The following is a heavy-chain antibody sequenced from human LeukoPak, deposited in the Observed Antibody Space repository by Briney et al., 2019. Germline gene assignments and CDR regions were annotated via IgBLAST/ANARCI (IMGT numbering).Heavy chain of an antibody. CDR1: GGSISSGSYY. V-gene: IGHV4-61*02. CDR2: IYTSGYT. J-gene: IGHJ6*03. D-gene: IGHD3-16*01. CDR3: ARETSQKGAHYMDV. Sequence: SETLSLTCTVSGGSISSGSYYWSWIRQPAGKGLEWIGRIYTSGYTTYSPSLRSRVTISVDTSKNQFSLKLSSVTAADTAVYYCARETSQKGAHYMDVWGKGTTITISS.